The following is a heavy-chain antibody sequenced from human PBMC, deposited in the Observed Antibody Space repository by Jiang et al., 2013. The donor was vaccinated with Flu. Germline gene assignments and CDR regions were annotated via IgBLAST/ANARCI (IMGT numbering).Heavy chain of an antibody. CDR1: GDSISSSNYY. D-gene: IGHD5-18*01. CDR2: IYSYSGGT. Sequence: GPGLVKPSETLSLTCTVSGDSISSSNYYWGWIRQPPGKGLEWIATIYSYSGGTYYNPSLKSRVTISTDTSKNLFSLRLNSVTASDTAVHYCAGARYSYGSAYYFDIWGRGTLVTVSS. J-gene: IGHJ2*01. CDR3: AGARYSYGSAYYFDI. V-gene: IGHV4-39*01.